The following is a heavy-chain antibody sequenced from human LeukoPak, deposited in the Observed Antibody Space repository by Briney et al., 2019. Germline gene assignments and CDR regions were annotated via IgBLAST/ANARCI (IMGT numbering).Heavy chain of an antibody. D-gene: IGHD3-9*01. CDR1: GFTFSSYW. CDR2: IKQDGSEK. CDR3: ARVDFDWLFDY. V-gene: IGHV3-7*01. Sequence: GGSLRLSCAASGFTFSSYWMSWVRQAPGKGLEWVANIKQDGSEKYYVDSVKGRFTTSRDNAKNSLYLQMNSLRAEDTAVYYCARVDFDWLFDYWGQGTLVTVSS. J-gene: IGHJ4*02.